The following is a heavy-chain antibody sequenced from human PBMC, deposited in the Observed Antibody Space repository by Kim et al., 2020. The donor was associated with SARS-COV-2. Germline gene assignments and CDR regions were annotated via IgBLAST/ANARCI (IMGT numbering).Heavy chain of an antibody. CDR1: GDTFSSYA. J-gene: IGHJ4*02. V-gene: IGHV1-69*13. D-gene: IGHD6-13*01. Sequence: SVKVSCKASGDTFSSYAISWVRQAPGQGLEWMGGINPIFGTANYAQKFQGRVTITADESTSTAYMELSSLRSEDTAVYYCARDSRWGSSWYYFDYWGQGTLVTVSS. CDR3: ARDSRWGSSWYYFDY. CDR2: INPIFGTA.